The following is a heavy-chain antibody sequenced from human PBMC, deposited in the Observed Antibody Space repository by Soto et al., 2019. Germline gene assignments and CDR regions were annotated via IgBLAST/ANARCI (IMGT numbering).Heavy chain of an antibody. Sequence: SETLSLTCAVSGVSIHNSHSFWAWIRQPPGKGLEFIGSVYYSGGANYNPSLKSRVTISVDTSKNQLSLRVNSVTAADTAVYYCGRVVEGATRHTHLDSWGQGTLVTVSS. V-gene: IGHV4-39*01. D-gene: IGHD2-15*01. CDR3: GRVVEGATRHTHLDS. CDR2: VYYSGGA. CDR1: GVSIHNSHSF. J-gene: IGHJ5*01.